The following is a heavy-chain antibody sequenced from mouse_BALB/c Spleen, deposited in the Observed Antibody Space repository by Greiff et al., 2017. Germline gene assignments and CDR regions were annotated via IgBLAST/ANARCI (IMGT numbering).Heavy chain of an antibody. CDR3: ARRRYDEEGSMDY. D-gene: IGHD2-14*01. J-gene: IGHJ4*01. Sequence: EVKLVESGGGLVKPGGSLKLSCAASGFTFSSYTMSWVRQTPEKRLEWVAYISNGGGSTYYPDTVKGRFTISRDNAKNTLYLQMSSLKSEDTAMDYCARRRYDEEGSMDYWGQGTSVTVSS. CDR1: GFTFSSYT. V-gene: IGHV5-12-2*01. CDR2: ISNGGGST.